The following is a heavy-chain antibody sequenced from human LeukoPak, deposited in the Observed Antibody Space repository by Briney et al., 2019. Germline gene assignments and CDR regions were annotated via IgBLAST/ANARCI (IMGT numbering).Heavy chain of an antibody. CDR3: ASSGIAAAGTIPYYYYYYYMDV. Sequence: GGSLRLSCAASGFTFSDYYMSWIRQAPGKGLEWVSYISSSGSTIYYADSVKGRFTISRDNAKNSLYLQMNSLRAEDTAVYYCASSGIAAAGTIPYYYYYYYMDVWGKGTTVTVSS. J-gene: IGHJ6*03. V-gene: IGHV3-11*04. CDR2: ISSSGSTI. D-gene: IGHD6-13*01. CDR1: GFTFSDYY.